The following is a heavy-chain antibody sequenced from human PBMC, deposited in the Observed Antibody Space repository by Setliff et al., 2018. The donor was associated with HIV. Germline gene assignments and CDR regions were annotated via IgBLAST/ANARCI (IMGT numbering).Heavy chain of an antibody. V-gene: IGHV3-30*02. J-gene: IGHJ6*03. D-gene: IGHD5-12*01. CDR1: GFIFSTYG. CDR3: ARISVASRYNSDMDV. CDR2: IRSDETNK. Sequence: GGSLKLSCEASGFIFSTYGMHWVRQAPGKGLEWVAFIRSDETNKYYSDSVKGRFTISRDTSKNTLFLQINSLRPEDTAVYYCARISVASRYNSDMDVWGKGTTVTVSS.